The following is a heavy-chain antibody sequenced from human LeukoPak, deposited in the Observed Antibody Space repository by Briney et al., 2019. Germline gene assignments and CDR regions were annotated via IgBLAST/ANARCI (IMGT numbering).Heavy chain of an antibody. J-gene: IGHJ4*02. CDR2: INHSGST. CDR3: ARNGDDSSDYYYFDY. V-gene: IGHV4-34*01. CDR1: GGSFSGYY. Sequence: SETLSLTCAVYGGSFSGYYWSWIRHPPGKGLEGIGEINHSGSTNYNPSLKSRVTISVDTSKNQFSLKLSSVTAADTAIYYCARNGDDSSDYYYFDYWGQGTLVTVSS. D-gene: IGHD3-22*01.